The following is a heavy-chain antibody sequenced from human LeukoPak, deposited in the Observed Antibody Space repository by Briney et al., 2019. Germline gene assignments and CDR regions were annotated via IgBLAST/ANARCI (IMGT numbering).Heavy chain of an antibody. V-gene: IGHV4-4*08. Sequence: PSETLSLTCTVSGGSIFSYYFNWIRQPPGKGLEWIGYIYSNGITNYNPSLRSRGTISIATSKNQVSLRPRSVTAADTAIYYCARRAYYDTSGYSPASGYFDLWGRGTLVTVSS. J-gene: IGHJ2*01. D-gene: IGHD3-22*01. CDR1: GGSIFSYY. CDR3: ARRAYYDTSGYSPASGYFDL. CDR2: IYSNGIT.